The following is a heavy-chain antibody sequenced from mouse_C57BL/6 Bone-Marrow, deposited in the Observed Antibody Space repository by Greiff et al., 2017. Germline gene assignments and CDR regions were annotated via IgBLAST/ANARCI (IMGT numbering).Heavy chain of an antibody. V-gene: IGHV1-15*01. CDR2: IDPETGGT. J-gene: IGHJ4*01. D-gene: IGHD2-2*01. Sequence: VQLQQSGAELVRPGASVTLSCKASGYTFTDYEMHWVKQTPVHGLEWIGAIDPETGGTAYNQKFQGKAILTADKSSSTAYMELRSLTSEDSAVYYCTRWFPFYAMDYWGQGTSVTVSS. CDR1: GYTFTDYE. CDR3: TRWFPFYAMDY.